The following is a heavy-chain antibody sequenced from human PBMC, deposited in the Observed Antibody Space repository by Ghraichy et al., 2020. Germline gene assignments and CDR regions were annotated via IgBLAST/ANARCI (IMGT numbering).Heavy chain of an antibody. V-gene: IGHV3-7*03. CDR2: INQDGSEK. Sequence: GESLNISCVASGFTFKTYWMTRVRQAPGKGLEWVANINQDGSEKNYVDSVKGRLTISRDNAKNSLFMQMNSLKAEDTAVYYCARVVEGDYGDYCDYWGQGILVTVSS. D-gene: IGHD4-17*01. J-gene: IGHJ4*02. CDR1: GFTFKTYW. CDR3: ARVVEGDYGDYCDY.